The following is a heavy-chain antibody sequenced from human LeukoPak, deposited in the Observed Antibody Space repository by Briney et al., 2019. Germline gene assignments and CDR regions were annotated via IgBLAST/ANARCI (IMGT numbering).Heavy chain of an antibody. V-gene: IGHV4-59*11. CDR2: IYYSGST. CDR1: GGSISSHY. Sequence: SETLSLTCTVSGGSISSHYWSWIRQPPGKGLVWIGYIYYSGSTNYNPSLKSRVTISVDTSKNQFSLKLSSVTAADTAVYYCARVSPAADYMDVWGKGTTVTVSS. J-gene: IGHJ6*03. CDR3: ARVSPAADYMDV.